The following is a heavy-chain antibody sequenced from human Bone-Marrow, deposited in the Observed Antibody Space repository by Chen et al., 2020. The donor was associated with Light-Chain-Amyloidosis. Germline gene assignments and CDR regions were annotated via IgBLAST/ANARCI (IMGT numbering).Heavy chain of an antibody. J-gene: IGHJ3*02. V-gene: IGHV3-23*04. D-gene: IGHD3-9*01. CDR3: AKDISYDDILPDYPADAFDI. CDR1: GSAFSSYA. Sequence: EVQLVESGGGLLQRGGSLRLSCAASGSAFSSYAMTWVAQAPGKGLEWVSTISGSGGSRYYGDSVKCRLTISRDNSKNALYLQMNSLRAEDTAVYYCAKDISYDDILPDYPADAFDIWGQGTMVTVSS. CDR2: ISGSGGSR.